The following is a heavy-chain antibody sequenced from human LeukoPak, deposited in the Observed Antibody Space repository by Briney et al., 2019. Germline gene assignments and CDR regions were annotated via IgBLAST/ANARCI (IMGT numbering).Heavy chain of an antibody. CDR1: GFTVNSNY. CDR2: IYSDVRT. J-gene: IGHJ4*02. Sequence: GGSLRLSCAASGFTVNSNYMGWVRQAPGKGLEWVSVIYSDVRTYSADSVKGRFTLSRDNSKNTLYLQMSSLRAEDTAVYYCARRRATSWSFDSWGQGTLVTVSS. V-gene: IGHV3-66*04. D-gene: IGHD6-13*01. CDR3: ARRRATSWSFDS.